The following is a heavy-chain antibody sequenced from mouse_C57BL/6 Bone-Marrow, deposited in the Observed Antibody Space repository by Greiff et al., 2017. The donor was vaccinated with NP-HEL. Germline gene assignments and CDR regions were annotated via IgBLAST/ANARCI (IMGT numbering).Heavy chain of an antibody. J-gene: IGHJ1*03. D-gene: IGHD4-1*01. Sequence: EVHLVESEGGLVQPGSSMKLSCTASGFTFSDYYMAWVRQVPEKGLEWVANINYDGSSTYYLDSLKSRFIISRDNAKNIRYLQMSSLKSEDTATYYCARDRTGDWYFDVWGTGTTVTVSS. CDR2: INYDGSST. CDR3: ARDRTGDWYFDV. CDR1: GFTFSDYY. V-gene: IGHV5-16*01.